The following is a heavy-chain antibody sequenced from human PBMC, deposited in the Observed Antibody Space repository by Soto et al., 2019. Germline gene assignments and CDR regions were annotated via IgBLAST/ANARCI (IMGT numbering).Heavy chain of an antibody. V-gene: IGHV3-23*01. CDR3: AKGGGPKTGYCSGGSCYQSWYFDL. D-gene: IGHD2-15*01. Sequence: EVQLLESGGGLVQPGGSLRLSCAASGFTFSSYAMSWVRQAPGKGLEWVSAISGSGGSTYYADSVKGRFTISRDNSKNTLYLQMNSLRAEDTAVYYCAKGGGPKTGYCSGGSCYQSWYFDLWGRGTLVTVSS. CDR1: GFTFSSYA. CDR2: ISGSGGST. J-gene: IGHJ2*01.